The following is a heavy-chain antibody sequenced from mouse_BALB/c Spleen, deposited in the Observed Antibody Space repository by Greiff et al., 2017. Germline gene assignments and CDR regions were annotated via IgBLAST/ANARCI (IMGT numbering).Heavy chain of an antibody. CDR3: ARGDYGDY. V-gene: IGHV1-4*01. J-gene: IGHJ2*01. CDR1: GYTFTSYT. D-gene: IGHD2-4*01. Sequence: VKLVESGAELARPGASVKMSCKASGYTFTSYTMHWVKQRPGQGLEWIGYINPSSGYTNYNQKFKDKATLTADKSSSTAYMQLSSLTSEDSAVYYCARGDYGDYWGQGTTLTVSS. CDR2: INPSSGYT.